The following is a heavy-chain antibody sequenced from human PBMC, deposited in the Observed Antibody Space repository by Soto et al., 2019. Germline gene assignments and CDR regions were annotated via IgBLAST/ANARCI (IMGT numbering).Heavy chain of an antibody. CDR3: SRDPYYSDSRPNRDRFDY. Sequence: GGSLRLSCVVSGLTFSRYAMSWVRQAPGKGLEWVSAIINTGGDTLYADSVKARFTISRDNFKNTLYLQMNSLKTEDTAVYFCSRDPYYSDSRPNRDRFDYWGQGTLVTVSS. V-gene: IGHV3-23*01. CDR2: IINTGGDT. CDR1: GLTFSRYA. J-gene: IGHJ4*02. D-gene: IGHD3-22*01.